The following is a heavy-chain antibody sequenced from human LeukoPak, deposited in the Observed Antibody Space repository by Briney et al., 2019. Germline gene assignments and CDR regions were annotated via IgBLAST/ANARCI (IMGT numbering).Heavy chain of an antibody. V-gene: IGHV4-39*01. D-gene: IGHD2-15*01. J-gene: IGHJ3*02. CDR3: ARRDTVAAAFDI. CDR2: IYYSGST. CDR1: GGSISSSSYY. Sequence: SETLSLTCTVSGGSISSSSYYWGWIRQPPGKGLEWIGSIYYSGSTYYNPSLKSRVTISVDTSKNQFSLKLSSVTAADTAVYYCARRDTVAAAFDIWGQGTMVTVSS.